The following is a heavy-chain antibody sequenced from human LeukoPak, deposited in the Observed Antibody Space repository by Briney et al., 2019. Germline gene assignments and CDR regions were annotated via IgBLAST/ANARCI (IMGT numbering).Heavy chain of an antibody. V-gene: IGHV3-23*01. CDR1: EFILSSYA. D-gene: IGHD2-2*01. CDR3: VRAAPRDCSPASCSLFDT. J-gene: IGHJ4*02. CDR2: IMIGGDGK. Sequence: GGSLRLSCEASEFILSSYAMSWVRRAPRKGLEWVSTIMIGGDGKHYADSVKGRFTISRDRSESTLYLQMNGLRADDTAVYYCVRAAPRDCSPASCSLFDTWGQGTLVTVSS.